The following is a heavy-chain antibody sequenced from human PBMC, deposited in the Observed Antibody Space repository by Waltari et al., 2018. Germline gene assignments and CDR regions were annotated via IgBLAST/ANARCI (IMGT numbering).Heavy chain of an antibody. J-gene: IGHJ6*03. CDR2: IYTSGST. V-gene: IGHV4-4*09. CDR1: GGSISSYY. CDR3: ARGTGSSPYYYYYMDV. Sequence: QVQLQESGPGLVKPSETLSLTCTVSGGSISSYYWSWIRQPPGKGLEWIGYIYTSGSTNYNPSLTSLVTISVDTSKNQFSLKLSSVTAADTAVYYCARGTGSSPYYYYYMDVWGKGTTVTVSS. D-gene: IGHD3-9*01.